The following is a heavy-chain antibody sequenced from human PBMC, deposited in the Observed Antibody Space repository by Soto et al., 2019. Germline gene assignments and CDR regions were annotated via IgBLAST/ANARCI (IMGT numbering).Heavy chain of an antibody. J-gene: IGHJ5*02. CDR3: ARTYCSSTSHNWFDP. CDR2: IDWDDNK. V-gene: IGHV2-70*01. CDR1: GFSLSTSGMC. Sequence: ESGPTLVNPTQTLPLTCTFSGFSLSTSGMCVNWIRQPPGKALEWLALIDWDDNKYYSTSLKTRLTISKDTSKNQVVLTMTNVDPVDTATYYCARTYCSSTSHNWFDPWGQGSLVTVSS. D-gene: IGHD2-2*01.